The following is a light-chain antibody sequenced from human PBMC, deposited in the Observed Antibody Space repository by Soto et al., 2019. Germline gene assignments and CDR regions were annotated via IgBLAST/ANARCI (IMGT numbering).Light chain of an antibody. J-gene: IGKJ4*01. CDR3: QQRSNWPLT. Sequence: EIVLTQSPGTLSLSPGERATLSCRASQSVRDRYLAWYQQKPGQAPRLLIYDASNRATGIPARFSGSGSGTDFTLTISSLEPEDFAVYYCQQRSNWPLTFGGGTKVEIK. CDR1: QSVRDRY. V-gene: IGKV3-11*01. CDR2: DAS.